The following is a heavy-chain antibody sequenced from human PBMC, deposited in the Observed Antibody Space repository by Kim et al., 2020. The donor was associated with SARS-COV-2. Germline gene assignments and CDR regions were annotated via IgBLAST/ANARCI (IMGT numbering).Heavy chain of an antibody. CDR2: ISSSSSTI. Sequence: GGSLRLSCAASGFTFSSYSMNWVRQAPGKGLEWVSYISSSSSTIYYADSVKGRFTISRDNAKNSLYLQMNSLRAEDTAVYYCASNSIMVRGLCMDVWGQGTTVTVSS. CDR3: ASNSIMVRGLCMDV. D-gene: IGHD3-10*01. J-gene: IGHJ6*02. V-gene: IGHV3-48*04. CDR1: GFTFSSYS.